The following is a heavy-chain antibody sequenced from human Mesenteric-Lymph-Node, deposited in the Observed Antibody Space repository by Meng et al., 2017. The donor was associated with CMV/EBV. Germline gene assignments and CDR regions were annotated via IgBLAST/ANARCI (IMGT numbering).Heavy chain of an antibody. D-gene: IGHD1-1*01. J-gene: IGHJ6*02. CDR3: TKGNEVDV. V-gene: IGHV3-53*05. CDR2: IYSGGST. CDR1: GFTVNSNY. Sequence: GGSLRLSCAASGFTVNSNYMSWVRQAPGKGLEWVSVIYSGGSTYYADSVKGRFTISRDNSKNTLYLQMNSLRVEDTGVYYCTKGNEVDVWGQGTTVTVSS.